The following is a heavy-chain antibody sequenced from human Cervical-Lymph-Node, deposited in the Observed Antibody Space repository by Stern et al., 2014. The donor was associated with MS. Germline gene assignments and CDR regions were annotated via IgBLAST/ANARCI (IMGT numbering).Heavy chain of an antibody. V-gene: IGHV3-30*18. D-gene: IGHD2-2*01. CDR3: AKESGYQLLLRFAY. Sequence: QVQLVESGGGVVQPGRSLRLSCAASGFTFSSYGMHWVRQAPGKGLAWVAVISSAGSNKYYVDSVKGRFTISRDDSKNTLFLQMNSLRAEDTAVYYCAKESGYQLLLRFAYWGQGTLVTVSS. CDR2: ISSAGSNK. J-gene: IGHJ4*02. CDR1: GFTFSSYG.